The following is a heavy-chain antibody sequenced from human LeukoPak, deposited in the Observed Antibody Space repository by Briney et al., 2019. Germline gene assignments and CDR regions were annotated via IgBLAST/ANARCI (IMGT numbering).Heavy chain of an antibody. CDR2: INGDGSST. CDR1: GFTFSSYS. CDR3: ARLVGGFLEWLYADY. Sequence: PGGSLRLSCAASGFTFSSYSMNWVRQAPGKGLVWVSRINGDGSSTTYADSVKGRITISRDNAKNTLYLQMNSLRAEDTAVYYCARLVGGFLEWLYADYWGQGTLVTVSS. D-gene: IGHD3-3*01. J-gene: IGHJ4*02. V-gene: IGHV3-74*01.